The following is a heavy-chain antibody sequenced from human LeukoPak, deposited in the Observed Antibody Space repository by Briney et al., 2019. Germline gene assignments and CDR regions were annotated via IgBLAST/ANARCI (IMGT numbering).Heavy chain of an antibody. CDR1: RRSISDNRYY. CDR3: ASLLRFLDWLFYY. D-gene: IGHD3-3*01. Sequence: SETLSLTCTVSRRSISDNRYYWGCIRQPPGGGLEWIGTISYSGSTYYNPSLKSRVTISVDTSKNQFSLKMSSVTAADTAVYYCASLLRFLDWLFYYWGQGTLVTVSS. V-gene: IGHV4-39*01. J-gene: IGHJ4*02. CDR2: ISYSGST.